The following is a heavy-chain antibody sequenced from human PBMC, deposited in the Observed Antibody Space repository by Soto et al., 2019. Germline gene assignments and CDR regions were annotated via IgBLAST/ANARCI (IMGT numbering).Heavy chain of an antibody. J-gene: IGHJ4*02. Sequence: GGSLRLSCAASGFSISSSWICWIRQTPGKGLEWVTNMNQDGSEIAYAAAVKGRFTVSIDNAKNAVYLQMNSLTVEDTAVYFCARDFSYQRFDHWGQGALVTVSS. CDR3: ARDFSYQRFDH. CDR2: MNQDGSEI. V-gene: IGHV3-7*01. D-gene: IGHD3-16*02. CDR1: GFSISSSW.